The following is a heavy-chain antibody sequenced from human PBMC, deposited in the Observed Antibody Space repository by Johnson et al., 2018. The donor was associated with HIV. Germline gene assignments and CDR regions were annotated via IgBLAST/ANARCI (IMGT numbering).Heavy chain of an antibody. CDR1: GFTFSSYA. CDR3: ARDRGIADRPFRYAFDI. V-gene: IGHV3-30*04. CDR2: ISYDGSNK. Sequence: QVQLVESGGGVVQPGRSLRLSCAASGFTFSSYAMHWVRQAPGKGLEWVAVISYDGSNKYYADSVKGRFTISRDNSKNTLYLQMNSLRAEDTAVYYCARDRGIADRPFRYAFDIWGQGTMVTVSS. J-gene: IGHJ3*02. D-gene: IGHD6-6*01.